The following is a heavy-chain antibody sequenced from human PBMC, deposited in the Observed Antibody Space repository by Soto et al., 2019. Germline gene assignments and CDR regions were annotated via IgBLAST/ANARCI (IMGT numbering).Heavy chain of an antibody. CDR2: ISSSSSYI. CDR1: GFTFSSYS. V-gene: IGHV3-21*01. J-gene: IGHJ3*02. Sequence: PGGSLRLSCAASGFTFSSYSMNWVRQAPGKGLEWVSSISSSSSYIYYADSVKGRFTISRDNAKNSLYLQMNSLRAEDTAVYYCASPLRVSVFPAFDIWGQGTMVTVSS. D-gene: IGHD3-3*01. CDR3: ASPLRVSVFPAFDI.